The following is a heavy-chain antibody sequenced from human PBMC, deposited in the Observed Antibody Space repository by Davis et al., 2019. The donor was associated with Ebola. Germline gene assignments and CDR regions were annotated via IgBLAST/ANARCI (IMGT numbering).Heavy chain of an antibody. V-gene: IGHV1-8*01. J-gene: IGHJ4*02. Sequence: ASVTVSCQASGYSFTSYDINWVRQATGQGLEWMGWMNPNSVNTGYAQKFQGRVTITADKSTSTAYMELSSLRSEDTAVDYCARDVGRITMVRGDDYWGQGTLVTVSS. CDR2: MNPNSVNT. D-gene: IGHD3-10*01. CDR1: GYSFTSYD. CDR3: ARDVGRITMVRGDDY.